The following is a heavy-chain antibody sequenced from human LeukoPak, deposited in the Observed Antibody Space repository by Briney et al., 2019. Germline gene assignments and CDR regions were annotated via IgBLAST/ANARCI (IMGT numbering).Heavy chain of an antibody. J-gene: IGHJ4*02. CDR2: IYYSGST. D-gene: IGHD1-26*01. CDR3: ARALRELPYYFDY. Sequence: SETLSLTCTVSGGSISSYYWSWIRQPPGKGLEWIGYIYYSGSTNYNPSLKSRVTISVDTSKNQFSLKLSSVTVADTAVYYCARALRELPYYFDYWGQGTLVTVSS. CDR1: GGSISSYY. V-gene: IGHV4-59*01.